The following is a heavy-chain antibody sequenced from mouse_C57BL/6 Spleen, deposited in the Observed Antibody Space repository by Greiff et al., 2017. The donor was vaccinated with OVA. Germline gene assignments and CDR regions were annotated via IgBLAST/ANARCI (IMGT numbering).Heavy chain of an antibody. J-gene: IGHJ1*03. Sequence: VQLQQSGPELVKPGASVKISCKASGYAFSSSWMNWVKQRPGKGLEWIGRIYPGDGDTNYNGKFKGKATLTADKSSSTAYMQLSSLTSEDSAVYFCARGYYGSRYFDVWGTGTTVTVSS. D-gene: IGHD1-1*01. CDR2: IYPGDGDT. V-gene: IGHV1-82*01. CDR1: GYAFSSSW. CDR3: ARGYYGSRYFDV.